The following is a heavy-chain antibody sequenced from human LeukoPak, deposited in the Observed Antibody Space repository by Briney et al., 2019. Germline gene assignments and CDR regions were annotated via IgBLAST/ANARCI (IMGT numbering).Heavy chain of an antibody. V-gene: IGHV1-2*02. CDR2: INPNSGGT. CDR3: ARDRHPKAAAGTFY. CDR1: GYTFTGYD. D-gene: IGHD6-13*01. Sequence: ASVKVSCKASGYTFTGYDMHWVRQAPGQGLECMGWINPNSGGTNYAQKFQGRVTMTRDTSISTAYMELSRLRSDDTAVYYCARDRHPKAAAGTFYWGQGTLVTVSS. J-gene: IGHJ4*02.